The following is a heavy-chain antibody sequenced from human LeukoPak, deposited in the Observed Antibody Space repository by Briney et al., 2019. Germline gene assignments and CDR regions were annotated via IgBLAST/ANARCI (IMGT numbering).Heavy chain of an antibody. CDR3: ARVRRDYYDSSGYYHTFDY. CDR1: GGSISSSNW. CDR2: IYHSGST. J-gene: IGHJ4*02. Sequence: SETLSLTCAVSGGSISSSNWWSWVRQPPGKGLEWIGEIYHSGSTNYNPSLKSRVTISVDTSKNQFSLKLSSVTAADTAVYYCARVRRDYYDSSGYYHTFDYWGQGILVTVSS. D-gene: IGHD3-22*01. V-gene: IGHV4-4*02.